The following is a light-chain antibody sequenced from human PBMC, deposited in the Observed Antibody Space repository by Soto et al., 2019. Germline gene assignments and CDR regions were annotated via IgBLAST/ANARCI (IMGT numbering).Light chain of an antibody. CDR2: EVS. CDR3: SSYTSTTTRV. CDR1: SSDVGGYNY. V-gene: IGLV2-14*03. J-gene: IGLJ1*01. Sequence: QSALTQPASVSGSPGQSITISCTGTSSDVGGYNYVSWYQQHPGKGPKLMIYEVSNRPSGVSNRFPGSKSGNTATLTISGPQAEDEADYYCSSYTSTTTRVFGTGTKVTVL.